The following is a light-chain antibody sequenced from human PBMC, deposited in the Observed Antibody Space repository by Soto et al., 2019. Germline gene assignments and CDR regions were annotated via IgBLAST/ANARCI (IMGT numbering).Light chain of an antibody. Sequence: EIVLTQSPGTLSLSPGERATLSCRASQSLSSSYIAWYQQKPGQAPRLLIYGASSRATGIPDRFSGSGSGTDFTLTISRLEPEDFAVYHCQQYGDSPLTFGGGTKVEIK. CDR3: QQYGDSPLT. J-gene: IGKJ4*01. CDR2: GAS. V-gene: IGKV3-20*01. CDR1: QSLSSSY.